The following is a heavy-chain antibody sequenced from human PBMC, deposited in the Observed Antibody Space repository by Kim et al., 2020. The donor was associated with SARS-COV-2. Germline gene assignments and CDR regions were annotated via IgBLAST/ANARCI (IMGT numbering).Heavy chain of an antibody. J-gene: IGHJ6*01. D-gene: IGHD6-19*01. CDR3: ARHQRSIIGWYVAFYY. CDR2: AYYIGNT. CDR1: GGSLSSSSYY. V-gene: IGHV4-39*01. Sequence: SETLSLTCTVSGGSLSSSSYYWGWIRQPPGKGLEWIGTAYYIGNTYYNPSLKSRVTISVDTSKNQFSLKLGSVTAADTAVYYCARHQRSIIGWYVAFYY.